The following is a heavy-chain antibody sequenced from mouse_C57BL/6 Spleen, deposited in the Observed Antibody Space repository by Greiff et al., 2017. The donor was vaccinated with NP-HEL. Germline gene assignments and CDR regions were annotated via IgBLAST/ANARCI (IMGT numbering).Heavy chain of an antibody. CDR3: ARANYGSSLYYYAMDY. V-gene: IGHV5-16*01. Sequence: EVQLVESEGGLVQPGSSMKLSCTASGFTFSDYYMAWVRQVPEKGLEWVANINYDGSSTYYLDSLKSRFIISRDNAKNILYLQMSSLKSEDTATYYCARANYGSSLYYYAMDYWGQGTSVTVSS. CDR2: INYDGSST. D-gene: IGHD1-1*01. CDR1: GFTFSDYY. J-gene: IGHJ4*01.